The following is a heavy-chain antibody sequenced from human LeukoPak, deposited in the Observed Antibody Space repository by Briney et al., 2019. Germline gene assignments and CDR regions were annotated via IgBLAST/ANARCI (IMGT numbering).Heavy chain of an antibody. Sequence: PSETLSLTCTVSGGSISGYFWSWIRQSPGKGLEWIGSIYHSGSTYYNPPLKSRVTLSVDTSNNQFSLRLISVTAADTAIYYCARSSNNWFDPWGQGTLVTVSS. CDR1: GGSISGYF. CDR3: ARSSNNWFDP. D-gene: IGHD3-16*02. J-gene: IGHJ5*02. V-gene: IGHV4-59*04. CDR2: IYHSGST.